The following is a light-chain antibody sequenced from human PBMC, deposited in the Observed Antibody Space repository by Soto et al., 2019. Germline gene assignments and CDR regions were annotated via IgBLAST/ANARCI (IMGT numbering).Light chain of an antibody. CDR1: ESVSSN. CDR2: GAS. V-gene: IGKV3-15*01. CDR3: QQYNKWRT. Sequence: EIVITHAPATLAVSPWEIATLSGRASESVSSNLAWYQQKPGQAPRLLIYGASTRATGIPARISGSGSGTEFPLTISSLQSEDFAVYYCQQYNKWRTFGQGTKVDIK. J-gene: IGKJ1*01.